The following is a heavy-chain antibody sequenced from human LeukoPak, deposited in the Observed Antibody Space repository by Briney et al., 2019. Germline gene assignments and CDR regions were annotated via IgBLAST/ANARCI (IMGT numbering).Heavy chain of an antibody. CDR2: INPNSGGT. J-gene: IGHJ6*03. D-gene: IGHD3-10*01. CDR3: ARDPDPYYYGSGSLGRYYYYMDV. CDR1: GYTFTVYY. Sequence: ASVKVSFTASGYTFTVYYMHWVRQAPGQGHEWMGWINPNSGGTNYAQKFQGRVTMTRDTSISTAYMELSRLRSDDTAVYYCARDPDPYYYGSGSLGRYYYYMDVWGKGTTVTVSS. V-gene: IGHV1-2*02.